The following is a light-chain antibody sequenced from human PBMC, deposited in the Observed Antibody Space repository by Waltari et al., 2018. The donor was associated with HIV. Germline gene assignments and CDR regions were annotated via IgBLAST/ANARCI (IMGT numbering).Light chain of an antibody. V-gene: IGKV3-20*01. Sequence: EIVLTQSPGTLSLSPGERATLSCRASQSVSSSYLAWYQQKPGQAPRLLILGASSRATGIPDRFSGSGSGTDFTLTITRLEPEDCAVYYCQQYGSSPIFSFGPGTKVDIK. J-gene: IGKJ3*01. CDR2: GAS. CDR1: QSVSSSY. CDR3: QQYGSSPIFS.